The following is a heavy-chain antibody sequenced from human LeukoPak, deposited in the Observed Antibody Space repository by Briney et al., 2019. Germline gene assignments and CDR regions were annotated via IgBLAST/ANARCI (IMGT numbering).Heavy chain of an antibody. J-gene: IGHJ4*02. CDR2: IYPSGRT. CDR3: AREGQQFVPPLDS. V-gene: IGHV4-61*09. CDR1: GGSISSGSHY. Sequence: SQTLSLTCTVSGGSISSGSHYWSWIRQPAGKGLDWVGHIYPSGRTNYNPSLTGRVTIAIDTSKNQFSLKLSSVTAADSAVYFCAREGQQFVPPLDSWGQGTLVTVSS. D-gene: IGHD6-6*01.